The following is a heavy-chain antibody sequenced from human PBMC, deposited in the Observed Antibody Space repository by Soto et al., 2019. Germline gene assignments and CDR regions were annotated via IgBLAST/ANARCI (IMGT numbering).Heavy chain of an antibody. Sequence: LSLTCTVSGGSISSGGYYWSWIRQHPGKGLEWIGYIYYSGSTYYNPSLKSRVTISVDTSKNQFSLKLSSVTAADTAVYYCARERGYSYGYYYYYYGMDVWDQGTTVTVSS. CDR3: ARERGYSYGYYYYYYGMDV. V-gene: IGHV4-31*03. CDR1: GGSISSGGYY. J-gene: IGHJ6*02. D-gene: IGHD5-18*01. CDR2: IYYSGST.